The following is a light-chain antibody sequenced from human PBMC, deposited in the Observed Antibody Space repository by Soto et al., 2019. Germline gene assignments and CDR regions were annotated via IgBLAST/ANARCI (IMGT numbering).Light chain of an antibody. CDR2: KAS. V-gene: IGKV1-5*03. J-gene: IGKJ1*01. Sequence: IQMTQSPSTLSASVGDRVTITCRASQSISSWLAWYQQKPGKAPNLLIHKASTLLSGVPSRFSGSGSGTEFTLTISSLHPDDFATYYCQQYNTHRAWTFGQGTKVEIK. CDR3: QQYNTHRAWT. CDR1: QSISSW.